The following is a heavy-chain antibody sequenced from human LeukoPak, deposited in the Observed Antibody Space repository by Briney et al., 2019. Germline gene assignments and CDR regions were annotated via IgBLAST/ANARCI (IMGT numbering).Heavy chain of an antibody. D-gene: IGHD5-24*01. CDR2: ISGSGGST. CDR3: ANDKDGYNYY. CDR1: GFTFSSYA. Sequence: GGSLRLSCAASGFTFSSYAMSWVRQAPGKGLEWVSAISGSGGSTYYADSVKGRFTISRDNSKNTLYLQVNSLRAKDTAVYFCANDKDGYNYYWGQGTLVTVSS. J-gene: IGHJ4*02. V-gene: IGHV3-23*01.